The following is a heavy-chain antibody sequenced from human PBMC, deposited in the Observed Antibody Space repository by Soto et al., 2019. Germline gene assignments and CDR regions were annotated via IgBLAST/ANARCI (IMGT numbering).Heavy chain of an antibody. Sequence: QVQLQESGPGLVKPSETLSLTCTVSGGSISSYYWSWIRQPAGKGLEWIGRIYTSGSTNYNPSLKSRVTMSVDTSKNQFSLKLSSVTAADTAVYYCASNSAYGSGPQAKYFVYWFDPWGQGTLVTVS. D-gene: IGHD3-10*01. CDR2: IYTSGST. V-gene: IGHV4-4*07. J-gene: IGHJ5*02. CDR3: ASNSAYGSGPQAKYFVYWFDP. CDR1: GGSISSYY.